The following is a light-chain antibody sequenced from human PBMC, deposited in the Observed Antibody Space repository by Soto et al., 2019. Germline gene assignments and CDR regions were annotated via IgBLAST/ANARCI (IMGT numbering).Light chain of an antibody. J-gene: IGLJ3*02. CDR1: SGDVGGYNF. V-gene: IGLV2-14*03. CDR3: ASYAGNNIPVL. Sequence: QSALTQPASVSGSPGQSITISCTGTSGDVGGYNFVSWYQQHPGKVPKLMIHDVTNRPSGVSHRFSGSKSGNTASLTISGLQAEDEADYYCASYAGNNIPVLFGGGTKLTVL. CDR2: DVT.